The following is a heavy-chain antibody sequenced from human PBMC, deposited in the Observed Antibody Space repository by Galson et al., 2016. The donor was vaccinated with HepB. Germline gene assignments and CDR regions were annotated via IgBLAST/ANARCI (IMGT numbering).Heavy chain of an antibody. CDR3: ARHLSGTWYVGGGNYYYGMDV. CDR2: IYYSGST. D-gene: IGHD6-13*01. CDR1: GDSISSRY. V-gene: IGHV4-59*11. Sequence: SETLSLTCTVSGDSISSRYWGWVRQPPGKGLEWLGNIYYSGSTNYNPSLKSRVTISVDRTKNQFSLKPSSVTAADTAVYFCARHLSGTWYVGGGNYYYGMDVWGQGTTVTVSS. J-gene: IGHJ6*02.